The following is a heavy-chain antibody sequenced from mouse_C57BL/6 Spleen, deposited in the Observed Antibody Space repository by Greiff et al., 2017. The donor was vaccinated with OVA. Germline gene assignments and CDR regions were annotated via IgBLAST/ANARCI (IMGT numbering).Heavy chain of an antibody. J-gene: IGHJ2*01. V-gene: IGHV14-2*01. CDR1: GFNIKDYY. CDR2: IDPEDGET. Sequence: VQLQQSGAELVKPGASVKLSCTASGFNIKDYYMHWVKQRTEQGLEWIGRIDPEDGETKSAPKFQGKATITADTSSNAAYLQLSSLTSEDTAVYYCQIYYDYPDYWGQGTTLTVSS. D-gene: IGHD2-4*01. CDR3: QIYYDYPDY.